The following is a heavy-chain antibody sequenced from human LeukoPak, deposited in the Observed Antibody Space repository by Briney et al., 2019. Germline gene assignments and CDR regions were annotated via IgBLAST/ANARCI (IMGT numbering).Heavy chain of an antibody. V-gene: IGHV1-2*02. D-gene: IGHD6-19*01. J-gene: IGHJ4*02. CDR2: ISPNSGGT. CDR1: GGTFSSYA. Sequence: SSVKVSCKASGGTFSSYAISWVRQAPGQGLEWMGWISPNSGGTKYAQKFQGRVTMTRDTSISTAYMELSSLTSDDTAVYYCARDPLRGSSGWYEWGQGTLVTVSS. CDR3: ARDPLRGSSGWYE.